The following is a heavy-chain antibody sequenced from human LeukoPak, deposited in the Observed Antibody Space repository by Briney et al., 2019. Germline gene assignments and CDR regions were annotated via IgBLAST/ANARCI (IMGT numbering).Heavy chain of an antibody. D-gene: IGHD2-21*02. CDR3: ARDRAAVTAHDAYDI. CDR1: GFTFSTYR. J-gene: IGHJ3*02. V-gene: IGHV3-21*01. Sequence: GGSLRPSCAASGFTFSTYRMNWVRQAPGKGLEWVSSISGSGSYIYYADSVKGRFTISRDNAKNSLHLQMNSLRDEDTAVYYCARDRAAVTAHDAYDIWGQGTMVTVSS. CDR2: ISGSGSYI.